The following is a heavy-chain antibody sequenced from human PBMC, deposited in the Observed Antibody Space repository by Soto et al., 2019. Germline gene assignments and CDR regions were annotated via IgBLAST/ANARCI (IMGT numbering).Heavy chain of an antibody. D-gene: IGHD3-16*01. CDR3: TRDLNGGNPFDY. CDR1: GYTLTNYA. CDR2: IDPGSGHA. J-gene: IGHJ4*02. V-gene: IGHV1-3*01. Sequence: QVQFVQSGADLKKPGASVRVSCKPSGYTLTNYAIQWVRQAAGQGLEWMGWIDPGSGHATYSQKFQGRISITRDQSANTFYMDLSSLTSEDTAVYFCTRDLNGGNPFDYWGQGALVTVSS.